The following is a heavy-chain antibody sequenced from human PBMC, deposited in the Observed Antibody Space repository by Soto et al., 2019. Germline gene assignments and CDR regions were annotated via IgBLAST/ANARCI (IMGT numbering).Heavy chain of an antibody. D-gene: IGHD6-13*01. V-gene: IGHV3-33*08. CDR3: ARDQGIAAAGTYYYYYYGMDV. CDR1: GFTFDDYA. CDR2: IWYDGSNK. Sequence: AGGSLRLSCAASGFTFDDYAIHWVRQAPGKGLEWVAVIWYDGSNKYYADSVKGRFTISRDNSKNTLYLQMNSLRAEDTAVYYCARDQGIAAAGTYYYYYYGMDVWGQGTTVTVSS. J-gene: IGHJ6*02.